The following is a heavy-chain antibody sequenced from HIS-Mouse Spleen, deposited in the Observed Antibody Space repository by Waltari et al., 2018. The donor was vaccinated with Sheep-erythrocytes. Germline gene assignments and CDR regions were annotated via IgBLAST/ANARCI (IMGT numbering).Heavy chain of an antibody. J-gene: IGHJ4*02. D-gene: IGHD5-12*01. CDR1: GFTFSSYS. CDR3: ARAGYSGEYYFDY. V-gene: IGHV3-21*01. Sequence: EVQLVESGGGLVKPGGSLRLSCAASGFTFSSYSMNWVRQAPGKGLEWVSSISSSSSYIYYAESVKGRFTISRDNAKHSLYLQMNSLRAEDTALYYCARAGYSGEYYFDYWGQGTLVTVSS. CDR2: ISSSSSYI.